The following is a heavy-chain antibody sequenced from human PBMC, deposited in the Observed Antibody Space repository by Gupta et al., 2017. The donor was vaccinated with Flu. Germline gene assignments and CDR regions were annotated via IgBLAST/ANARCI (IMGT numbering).Heavy chain of an antibody. CDR1: GFTFRDAT. Sequence: GQLVESGGGLVQPGGSLRLSCVLSGFTFRDATMSWIGKAQGKGLEWISYIGSGSNTDYADSGRGRVTISRDNARDSLFLQMNGLRDEDTALYYCERDLNGACSAWGQGARVTVSS. J-gene: IGHJ5*02. V-gene: IGHV3-48*02. CDR3: ERDLNGACSA. CDR2: IGSGSNT. D-gene: IGHD2-8*01.